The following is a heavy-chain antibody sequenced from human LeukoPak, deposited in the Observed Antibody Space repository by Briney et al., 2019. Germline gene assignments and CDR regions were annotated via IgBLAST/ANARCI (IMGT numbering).Heavy chain of an antibody. CDR1: GGSISSNNW. CDR2: IYHSGST. Sequence: SGTLSLTCAVSGGSISSNNWWSWVRQPPGKGLEWIGEIYHSGSTNYNPSLKSRVTISVDKSKNQFSLKLSSVTAADTAVYYCAGYCSSTSCPGSIYNAFDIWGQGTMVTVSS. CDR3: AGYCSSTSCPGSIYNAFDI. J-gene: IGHJ3*02. V-gene: IGHV4-4*02. D-gene: IGHD2-2*01.